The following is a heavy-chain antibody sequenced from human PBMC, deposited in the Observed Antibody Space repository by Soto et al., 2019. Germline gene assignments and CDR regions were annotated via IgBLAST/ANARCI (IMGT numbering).Heavy chain of an antibody. CDR2: ISSSSSTI. J-gene: IGHJ5*02. D-gene: IGHD3-22*01. CDR1: GFTFSSYS. V-gene: IGHV3-48*02. CDR3: ARDQYYYDSSGPNWFDP. Sequence: HPGGSLRLSCAASGFTFSSYSMNWVRQAPGKGLEWVSYISSSSSTIYYADSVKGRFTISRDNAKNSLYLQMNSLRDEDTAVYYCARDQYYYDSSGPNWFDPWGQGTLVTVSS.